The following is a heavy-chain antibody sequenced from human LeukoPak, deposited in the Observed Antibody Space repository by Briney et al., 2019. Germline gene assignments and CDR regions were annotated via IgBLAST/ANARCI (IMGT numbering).Heavy chain of an antibody. D-gene: IGHD1-1*01. J-gene: IGHJ4*02. CDR2: VHFSGST. CDR1: GGSISSSGYY. Sequence: PSETLSLTCTVSGGSISSSGYYWGWIRQPPGKGLEWIGGVHFSGSTSYNPSLKSRATISVATSKNQFSLKLSSVTAADTAVYYCARRNERLSLFAYWGQGALVIVSS. CDR3: ARRNERLSLFAY. V-gene: IGHV4-39*01.